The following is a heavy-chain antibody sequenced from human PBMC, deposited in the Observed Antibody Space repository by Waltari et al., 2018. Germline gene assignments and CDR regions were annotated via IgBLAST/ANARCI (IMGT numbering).Heavy chain of an antibody. J-gene: IGHJ4*02. Sequence: EVQLVESGGGLVQPGGSLRLSCAASGFPFSSYWMSWVRQAPGKGLEWVANIKQDGSEKYYVDSVKGRFTISRDNAKNSLYLQMNSLRAEDTAVYYCAREMFRMDYFDYWGQGTLVTVSS. CDR3: AREMFRMDYFDY. D-gene: IGHD3-10*02. CDR2: IKQDGSEK. CDR1: GFPFSSYW. V-gene: IGHV3-7*01.